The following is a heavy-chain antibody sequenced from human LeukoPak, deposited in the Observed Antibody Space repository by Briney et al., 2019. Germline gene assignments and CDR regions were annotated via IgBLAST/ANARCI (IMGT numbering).Heavy chain of an antibody. CDR1: VFTFSRSG. V-gene: IGHV3-30*18. CDR2: ISHDGANK. D-gene: IGHD3/OR15-3a*01. CDR3: AKTLAAPFFFGH. J-gene: IGHJ4*02. Sequence: GRSLRLSCAASVFTFSRSGIHWVRQAPGKGLEWVALISHDGANKHYADSVKGRFNISGDDSMNTVYLQMNGLRPEDSAVYFCAKTLAAPFFFGHWGQGTLVTVSA.